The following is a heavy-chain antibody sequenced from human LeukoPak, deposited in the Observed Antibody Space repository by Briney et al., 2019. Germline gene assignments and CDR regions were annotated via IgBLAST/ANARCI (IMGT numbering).Heavy chain of an antibody. CDR2: MNPNSGNT. Sequence: ASVKVSCKASGYTFTSYDINWVRQATGQGLEWMGWMNPNSGNTGYAQKFQGRVTMTRDTSISTAYMELSRLRSDDTAVYYCARKARAGGFDYWGQGTLVTVSS. J-gene: IGHJ4*02. V-gene: IGHV1-8*01. CDR1: GYTFTSYD. CDR3: ARKARAGGFDY.